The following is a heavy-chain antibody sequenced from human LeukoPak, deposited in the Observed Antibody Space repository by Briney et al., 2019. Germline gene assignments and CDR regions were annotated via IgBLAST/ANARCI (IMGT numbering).Heavy chain of an antibody. CDR2: IEKDASRA. V-gene: IGHV3-23*03. J-gene: IGHJ4*02. Sequence: HPGGSLRLSCGASGFTFSDFAMSWGRLAPGKGLEWVSSIEKDASRAYYADSVRGRFTVSRDNSKNTLYLQMSSLRVEDTALYYCAKQEGALIQNWCFDHWGLGTLVTVSS. CDR3: AKQEGALIQNWCFDH. D-gene: IGHD1-26*01. CDR1: GFTFSDFA.